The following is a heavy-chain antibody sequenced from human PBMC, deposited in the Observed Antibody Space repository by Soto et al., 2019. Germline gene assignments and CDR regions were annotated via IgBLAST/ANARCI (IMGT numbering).Heavy chain of an antibody. CDR3: AKLKGGLGRFYGMDA. CDR2: ISGGGGST. V-gene: IGHV3-23*04. CDR1: GFSFRNYA. Sequence: QLVESGGGSLQPGGSLRLSCAASGFSFRNYAMTWVRQSAGKGLEWVSLISGGGGSTNYADSVKGRFSISRDNSQNMLYLQMNGLRGEDTALYYCAKLKGGLGRFYGMDAWGQGTMVIVSS. J-gene: IGHJ6*02. D-gene: IGHD3-3*01.